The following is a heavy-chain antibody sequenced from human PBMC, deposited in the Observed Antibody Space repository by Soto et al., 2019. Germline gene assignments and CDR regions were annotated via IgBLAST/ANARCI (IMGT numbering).Heavy chain of an antibody. CDR3: ANDRDVFSWYVEALGY. D-gene: IGHD3-10*02. Sequence: PGGSLRLTCTASGFSFDRYAMHWIRQVPGKGLEWVAGLNWRGDNIANADSVKRRFLISGANAKNSLSQQRNSLRPEDTGVYFCANDRDVFSWYVEALGYRGHGTPVP. J-gene: IGHJ4*01. CDR2: LNWRGDNI. CDR1: GFSFDRYA. V-gene: IGHV3-9*01.